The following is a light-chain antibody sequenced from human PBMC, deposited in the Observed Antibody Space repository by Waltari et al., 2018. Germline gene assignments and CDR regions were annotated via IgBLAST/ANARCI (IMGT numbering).Light chain of an antibody. Sequence: DVQMTQSPSSLSASVGDTVTITCRASQTISRYLNWYQQQPGKAPKLLIYAATTLQSEVPSRFPGSGSGTDFTLTISSVQPEDFATYYCQQSYSTPRTFGQGTKLDIK. CDR1: QTISRY. CDR3: QQSYSTPRT. J-gene: IGKJ2*01. V-gene: IGKV1-39*01. CDR2: AAT.